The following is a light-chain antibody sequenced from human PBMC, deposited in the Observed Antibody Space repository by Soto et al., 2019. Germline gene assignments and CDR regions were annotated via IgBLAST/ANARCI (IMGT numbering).Light chain of an antibody. Sequence: EIVMTQSPATLSVSPGGRATLSCRASQSISTNLAWYQQKPGQPPRLLIYAASTRVTGIPARFSGSGSGTDFTLTISRLEPEDFAVYYCQQYGSSGTFGQGTKVEIK. V-gene: IGKV3-15*01. CDR2: AAS. CDR3: QQYGSSGT. CDR1: QSISTN. J-gene: IGKJ1*01.